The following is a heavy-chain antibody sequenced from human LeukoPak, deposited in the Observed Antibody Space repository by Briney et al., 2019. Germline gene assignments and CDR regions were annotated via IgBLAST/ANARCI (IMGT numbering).Heavy chain of an antibody. V-gene: IGHV3-23*01. CDR2: ISGSGGST. CDR1: GFTFSSYA. D-gene: IGHD3-3*01. CDR3: AKGTGYDSWRGYYTVDY. Sequence: PGGSLRLSCAASGFTFSSYAMSWVRQAPGKGLEWVSAISGSGGSTYYADSVKGRFTISRDNSKNTLYLQMNSLRAEDTAVYYCAKGTGYDSWRGYYTVDYWGQGTLVTVSS. J-gene: IGHJ4*02.